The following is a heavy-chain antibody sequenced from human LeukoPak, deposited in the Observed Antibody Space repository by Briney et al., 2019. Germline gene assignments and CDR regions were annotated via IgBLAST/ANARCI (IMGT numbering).Heavy chain of an antibody. J-gene: IGHJ6*03. Sequence: GSLRLSCAASGFTFSSYAMHWVRQAPGKGLEWVAVISYDGSNKYYADSVKGRFTISRDNSKNTLYLQMNSLRAEDTAVYYCARDSGFTSHYYYMDVWGKGTTVTVSS. CDR3: ARDSGFTSHYYYMDV. D-gene: IGHD2-15*01. CDR1: GFTFSSYA. CDR2: ISYDGSNK. V-gene: IGHV3-30-3*01.